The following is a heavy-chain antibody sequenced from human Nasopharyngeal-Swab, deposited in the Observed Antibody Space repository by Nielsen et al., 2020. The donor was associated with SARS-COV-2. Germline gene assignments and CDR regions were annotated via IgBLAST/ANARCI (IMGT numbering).Heavy chain of an antibody. J-gene: IGHJ6*03. V-gene: IGHV3-15*01. CDR2: IKSKTDGGTT. CDR3: TTAQSLYYYYMDV. Sequence: GESLKISCAASGFTFSNAWMSWVRQAPGKGPEWVGRIKSKTDGGTTDYAAPVKGRFTISRDDSKNTLYLQMNSLKTEDTAVYYCTTAQSLYYYYMDVWGKGTTVTVSS. CDR1: GFTFSNAW.